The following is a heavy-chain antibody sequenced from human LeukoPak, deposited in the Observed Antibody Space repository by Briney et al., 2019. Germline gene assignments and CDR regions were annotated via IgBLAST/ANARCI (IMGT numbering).Heavy chain of an antibody. CDR3: ARAAVGEVTMVRGVSYYFDY. D-gene: IGHD3-10*01. V-gene: IGHV3-11*01. J-gene: IGHJ4*02. CDR1: GFTFSDYY. CDR2: ISNSSSTI. Sequence: GGSLRLSCAASGFTFSDYYMSWIRQAPGKGLEWVSYISNSSSTIYYADSVKSRFTISRDNAKNSLYLQMNSLRAEDTAVYYCARAAVGEVTMVRGVSYYFDYWGQGTLVTVSS.